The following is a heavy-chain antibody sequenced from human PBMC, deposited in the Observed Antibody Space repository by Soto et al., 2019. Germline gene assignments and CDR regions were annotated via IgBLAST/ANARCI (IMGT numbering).Heavy chain of an antibody. CDR2: IYASGST. Sequence: PSETLSLTCTVSGGSTSSYYRSWIRQPAGKGLEWIGRIYASGSTNYNPSPKSRVTRSVDTSKNQFSLQLSSVTAADTAVYYCARARGSSLVFDYWGQGTLVTVSS. J-gene: IGHJ4*02. CDR3: ARARGSSLVFDY. D-gene: IGHD6-13*01. CDR1: GGSTSSYY. V-gene: IGHV4-4*07.